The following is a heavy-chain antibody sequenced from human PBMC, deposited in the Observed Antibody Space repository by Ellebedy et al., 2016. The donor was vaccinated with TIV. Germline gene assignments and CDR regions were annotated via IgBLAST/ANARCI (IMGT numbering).Heavy chain of an antibody. V-gene: IGHV3-15*05. CDR1: GFTFSNVW. D-gene: IGHD2-15*01. Sequence: GESLKISCAASGFTFSNVWMNWVRQAPGKGLEWVVRIKRRLEGGATDHAAAVKGRFTISRDDSKNTLYLQMNSLRTEDTAVYYCTTEKIVVGERMYFGFDVWGQGTTVTVSS. J-gene: IGHJ6*02. CDR2: IKRRLEGGAT. CDR3: TTEKIVVGERMYFGFDV.